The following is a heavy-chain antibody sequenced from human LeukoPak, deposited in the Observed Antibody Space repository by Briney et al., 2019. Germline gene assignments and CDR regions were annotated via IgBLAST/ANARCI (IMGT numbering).Heavy chain of an antibody. Sequence: SETLSLTCTVSGGSISSYYWGWIRQPPGKGLEWIGYIYYSGSTNYNPSLKSRVTISVDTSKNQFSLKLSSVTAADTAVYYCARDLSGGAWYFDLWGRGTLVTVSS. CDR3: ARDLSGGAWYFDL. CDR2: IYYSGST. J-gene: IGHJ2*01. V-gene: IGHV4-59*01. D-gene: IGHD2-15*01. CDR1: GGSISSYY.